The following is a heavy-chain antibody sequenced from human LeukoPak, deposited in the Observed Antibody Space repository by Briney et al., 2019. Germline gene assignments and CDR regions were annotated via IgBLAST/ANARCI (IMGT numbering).Heavy chain of an antibody. V-gene: IGHV1-18*01. D-gene: IGHD6-13*01. Sequence: GASVKVSCKASGYRFNHYGISWVRQAPGQGLEWMGWISAYDGETNYLQKFQGRVTVTTDTATSTAYMELRSLRSDDTAVYYCARDKVIASAGTPNWFDPWGQGTLVTVSS. CDR3: ARDKVIASAGTPNWFDP. J-gene: IGHJ5*02. CDR1: GYRFNHYG. CDR2: ISAYDGET.